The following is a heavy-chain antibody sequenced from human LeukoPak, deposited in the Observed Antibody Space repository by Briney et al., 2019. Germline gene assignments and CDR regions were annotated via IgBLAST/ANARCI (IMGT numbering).Heavy chain of an antibody. V-gene: IGHV3-30-3*01. CDR1: GFTFSSYA. D-gene: IGHD2-15*01. CDR3: ARAEEKYCSGGSCYSGLLDY. J-gene: IGHJ4*02. CDR2: ISYDGSNK. Sequence: GGTLRLSCAASGFTFSSYAMHWVRHAPGKGLEWVAVISYDGSNKYYADSVKGRFTISRDNSKNTLYLQMDSLRAEDTAVYYCARAEEKYCSGGSCYSGLLDYWGQGTLVTVSS.